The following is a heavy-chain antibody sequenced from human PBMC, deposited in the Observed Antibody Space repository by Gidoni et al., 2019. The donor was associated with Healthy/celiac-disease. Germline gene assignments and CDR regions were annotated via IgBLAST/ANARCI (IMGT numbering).Heavy chain of an antibody. J-gene: IGHJ4*02. CDR1: GVTFSSYA. CDR2: ISGSGGST. Sequence: EVQLLESGGGLVQPGGSLRLSCAASGVTFSSYARSWVRQAPGKGLEWVSAISGSGGSTYYAYSGKGRFTIARDKSKNTLYLQMNSLRAEDTAVYYCAKQGPGFSWYFDYWGQGTLVTVSS. V-gene: IGHV3-23*01. D-gene: IGHD6-13*01. CDR3: AKQGPGFSWYFDY.